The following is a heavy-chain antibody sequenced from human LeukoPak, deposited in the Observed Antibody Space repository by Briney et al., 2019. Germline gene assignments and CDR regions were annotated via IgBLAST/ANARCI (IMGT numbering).Heavy chain of an antibody. Sequence: PGGSLRLSCAASGFTFSNAYMNWVRQAPGKGLEWVANIKKDGSDESYVDSVKGRFTISRDNAKNSVYLQMNSLRAEDTAVYYCAKGSGFLGGYYFDYWGQGTLVTVSS. CDR1: GFTFSNAY. CDR3: AKGSGFLGGYYFDY. CDR2: IKKDGSDE. V-gene: IGHV3-7*03. J-gene: IGHJ4*02. D-gene: IGHD3-9*01.